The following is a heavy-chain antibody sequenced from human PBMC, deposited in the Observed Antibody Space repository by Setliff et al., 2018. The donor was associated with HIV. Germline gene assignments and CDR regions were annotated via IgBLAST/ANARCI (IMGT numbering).Heavy chain of an antibody. CDR2: ISVYNGNT. Sequence: ASVKVSCKASTYTFSSYVINWVRQAPGQGLEWMGRISVYNGNTIYAQKLQGRVIMTTDTSTSTAYMEVRSLSFDDTAVYYCVRLTADRTNYYYYMDVWGKGTTVTV. V-gene: IGHV1-18*01. J-gene: IGHJ6*03. D-gene: IGHD2-8*01. CDR1: TYTFSSYV. CDR3: VRLTADRTNYYYYMDV.